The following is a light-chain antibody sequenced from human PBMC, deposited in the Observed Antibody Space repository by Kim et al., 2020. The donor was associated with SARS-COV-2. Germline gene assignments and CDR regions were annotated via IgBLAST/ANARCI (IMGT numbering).Light chain of an antibody. CDR2: TNN. J-gene: IGLJ3*02. Sequence: QSVLTQPPSASGTPGQRVTISCSASSSNIGSNTVNWYQQLPGTAPKLLIYTNNQRPSGVPDRFSGSKSGTSASLAISGLQSEDEADYYCAAWVDSLNGWVFGGGTQLTVL. V-gene: IGLV1-44*01. CDR3: AAWVDSLNGWV. CDR1: SSNIGSNT.